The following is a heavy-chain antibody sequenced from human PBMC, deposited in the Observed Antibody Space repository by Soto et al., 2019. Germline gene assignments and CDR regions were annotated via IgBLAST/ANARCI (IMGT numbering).Heavy chain of an antibody. CDR2: IIPIFASA. CDR1: GGTFSSYA. Sequence: QVQLVQSGAEVKKPGSSVKVSCKASGGTFSSYAINWVRQAPGQGLEWMGGIIPIFASADYAQKFQGRVTITADESTSTAYMELSSLRSEDTAVYYSAQCLWGVNYCGGMDVGGQGTTVTVSS. D-gene: IGHD6-19*01. V-gene: IGHV1-69*12. J-gene: IGHJ6*02. CDR3: AQCLWGVNYCGGMDV.